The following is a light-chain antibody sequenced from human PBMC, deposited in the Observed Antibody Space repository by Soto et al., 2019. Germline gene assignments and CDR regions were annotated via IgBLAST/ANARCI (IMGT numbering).Light chain of an antibody. J-gene: IGKJ2*01. Sequence: EIVVTQSPGTLSLSPGEIATLSCRASQSVSTSYLAWYQQKPGQAPTLLIYGASTRVTGIPDRFSGSGSGTDFTLTISRLEPEDFAVYYCQQYGSSPLYTFGQGTKLEIK. CDR2: GAS. CDR3: QQYGSSPLYT. CDR1: QSVSTSY. V-gene: IGKV3-20*01.